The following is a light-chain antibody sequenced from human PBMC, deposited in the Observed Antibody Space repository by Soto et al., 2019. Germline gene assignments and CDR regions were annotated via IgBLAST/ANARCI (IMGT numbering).Light chain of an antibody. Sequence: DIQMTQSPSSLSASVGDRVTITCRASQDINNYLAWFQQRPGKAPESLIYAASTLQTGVPSKFSGSGSGTDFTLTISSLQPEDFATYYCQQYKSYPYTFGQGTNLEIK. V-gene: IGKV1-16*02. CDR1: QDINNY. J-gene: IGKJ2*01. CDR2: AAS. CDR3: QQYKSYPYT.